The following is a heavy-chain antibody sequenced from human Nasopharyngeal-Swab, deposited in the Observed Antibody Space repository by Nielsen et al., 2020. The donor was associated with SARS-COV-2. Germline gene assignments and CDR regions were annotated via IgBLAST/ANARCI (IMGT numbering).Heavy chain of an antibody. D-gene: IGHD1-14*01. CDR2: TYYRSTWNN. Sequence: SLTLSLTCAISGDSVSSNSAAWPWIRQSASRGLEWLGRTYYRSTWNNDYAASVKSRITINPDTSKNQFSLQLSSVTPEDTAFYYCARIAQAAEPHWGQGTLVTVSS. J-gene: IGHJ4*02. V-gene: IGHV6-1*01. CDR3: ARIAQAAEPH. CDR1: GDSVSSNSAA.